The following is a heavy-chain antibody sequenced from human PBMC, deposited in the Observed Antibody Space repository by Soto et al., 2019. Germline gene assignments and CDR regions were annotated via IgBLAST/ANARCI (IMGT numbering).Heavy chain of an antibody. V-gene: IGHV3-30-3*01. D-gene: IGHD2-2*01. CDR1: GFTFSSYA. J-gene: IGHJ4*02. Sequence: GGSLRLSCAASGFTFSSYAMHWVRQAPGKGLEWVAVISDTGSSHYYAASVEGRFTISRENSKNTLSLHMDRLRVEDTAVYYCAKDRGGDCPDNSCYFGADYWGQGTPVTVSS. CDR3: AKDRGGDCPDNSCYFGADY. CDR2: ISDTGSSH.